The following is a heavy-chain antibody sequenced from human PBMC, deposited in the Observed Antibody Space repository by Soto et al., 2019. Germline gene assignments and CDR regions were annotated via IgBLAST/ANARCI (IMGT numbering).Heavy chain of an antibody. CDR2: TSDDGDIQ. J-gene: IGHJ4*02. V-gene: IGHV3-30-3*01. CDR1: GFDFRKYA. D-gene: IGHD5-18*01. CDR3: ARAVDAAMDPLDY. Sequence: QVLLVESGGGVAQPGRSLRLSCAASGFDFRKYAMHWVRQSPGKGPEWVAITSDDGDIQYYADSVKGRFTISRDNSKNTLYLQMTTLRSEYAAVYFCARAVDAAMDPLDYWGQGTLVTVSS.